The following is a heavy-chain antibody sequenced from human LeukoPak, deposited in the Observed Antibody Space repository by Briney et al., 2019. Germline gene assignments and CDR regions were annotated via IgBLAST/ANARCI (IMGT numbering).Heavy chain of an antibody. CDR3: ARDLPRPRLKGGFDY. Sequence: GSLRLSCAASGFTFSSYSMNWVRQAPGKGLEWVSSISSSSSYIYYADSVKGRFTISRDNAKNSLYLQMNSLRAEDTAVYYCARDLPRPRLKGGFDYWGQGTLVTVSS. CDR1: GFTFSSYS. D-gene: IGHD3-16*01. V-gene: IGHV3-21*01. CDR2: ISSSSSYI. J-gene: IGHJ4*02.